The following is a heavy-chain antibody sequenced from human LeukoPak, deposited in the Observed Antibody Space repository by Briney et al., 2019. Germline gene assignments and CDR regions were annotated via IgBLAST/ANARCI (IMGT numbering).Heavy chain of an antibody. Sequence: ASVKVSCTASGYTFTSYYMHWVRQAPGQGPEWMGIINPSGGSTSYAQKFQGRVTMTRDTSTSTVYMELSSLRSEDTAVYYCARVGVSGYPDYWGQGTLVTVSS. V-gene: IGHV1-46*01. J-gene: IGHJ4*02. D-gene: IGHD3-22*01. CDR1: GYTFTSYY. CDR3: ARVGVSGYPDY. CDR2: INPSGGST.